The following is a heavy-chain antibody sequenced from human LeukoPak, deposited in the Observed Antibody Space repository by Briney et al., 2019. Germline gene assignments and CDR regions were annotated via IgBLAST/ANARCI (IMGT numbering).Heavy chain of an antibody. Sequence: GGSLRPSCAASGFSFSSYAMSWVRQAPGKGLEWVSVIYSGGSTYYADSVKGRFTISRDNSKNTLYLQMNGLRAEDTAVYYCAGRLRSLEWDYYPAVDYWGQGTLVTVSS. CDR3: AGRLRSLEWDYYPAVDY. CDR2: IYSGGST. D-gene: IGHD3-3*01. V-gene: IGHV3-66*04. J-gene: IGHJ4*02. CDR1: GFSFSSYA.